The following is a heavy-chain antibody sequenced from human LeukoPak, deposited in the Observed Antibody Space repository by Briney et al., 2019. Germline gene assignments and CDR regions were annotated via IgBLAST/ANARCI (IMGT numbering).Heavy chain of an antibody. CDR3: AKDRSGSYGMDV. D-gene: IGHD1-26*01. J-gene: IGHJ6*04. V-gene: IGHV3-66*01. Sequence: GGSLRLSCAASEFSVGSNYMTWVRQAPGKGLEWVSLIYSGGSTYYADSVKGRFTISRDNSKNTLYLQMNSLRAEDTAVYYCAKDRSGSYGMDVWGKGTTVTVSS. CDR2: IYSGGST. CDR1: EFSVGSNY.